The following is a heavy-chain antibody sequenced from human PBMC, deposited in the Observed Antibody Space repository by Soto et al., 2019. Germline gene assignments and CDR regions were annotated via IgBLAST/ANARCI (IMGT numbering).Heavy chain of an antibody. Sequence: SETLSLTCTVSGGSISSYYWSWIRQPPGKGLEWIGYIYYSGSTNYNPSLKSRVTISVDTSKNQFSLKLSSVTAADTAVYYCARLGYCSSTSCRHFDYWGQGTLVTVSS. CDR3: ARLGYCSSTSCRHFDY. CDR2: IYYSGST. D-gene: IGHD2-2*01. J-gene: IGHJ4*02. CDR1: GGSISSYY. V-gene: IGHV4-59*08.